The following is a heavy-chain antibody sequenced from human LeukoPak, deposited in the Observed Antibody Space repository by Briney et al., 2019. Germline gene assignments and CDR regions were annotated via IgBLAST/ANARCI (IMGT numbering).Heavy chain of an antibody. V-gene: IGHV3-33*06. Sequence: PGGSLRLSCAASGFTFSNYGMHWVRQAPGKGLEWVAVIWSDGNNRYYADSVKGRFIFSRDNSKNTLSLQMNSLRGEDTAVCYCVKERGPFDGFDIWGQGTMVTVFS. CDR1: GFTFSNYG. J-gene: IGHJ3*02. CDR2: IWSDGNNR. CDR3: VKERGPFDGFDI.